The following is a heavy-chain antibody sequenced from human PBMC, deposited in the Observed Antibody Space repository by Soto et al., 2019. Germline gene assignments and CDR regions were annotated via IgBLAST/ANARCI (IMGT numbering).Heavy chain of an antibody. V-gene: IGHV1-69*13. CDR3: CARTGTNSLPYGMDV. D-gene: IGHD1-7*01. Sequence: GASVKFACSASGGTFSSYAMSSVRQAPGQGLEWMGGIIPIFGTANYSHKFQGRVTITADESTSTAYMELSSLRSEDNAVYYCCARTGTNSLPYGMDVWGQGTTVSVSS. CDR1: GGTFSSYA. CDR2: IIPIFGTA. J-gene: IGHJ6*02.